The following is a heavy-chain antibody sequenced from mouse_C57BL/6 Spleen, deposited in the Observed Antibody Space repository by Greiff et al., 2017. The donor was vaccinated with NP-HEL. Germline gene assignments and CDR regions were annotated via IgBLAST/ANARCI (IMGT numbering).Heavy chain of an antibody. CDR3: ARERDSYWYFDV. Sequence: VQLQQSGPELVKPGSSFPLSFPSSGYSFTDYNMNWVKQSNGKSLEWIGVINPNSGPTRYNQKFKGKATLTVDQSSSTAYMQLNSLTSEDSAVYYCARERDSYWYFDVWGTGTTVTVSS. D-gene: IGHD3-3*01. J-gene: IGHJ1*03. CDR2: INPNSGPT. CDR1: GYSFTDYN. V-gene: IGHV1-39*01.